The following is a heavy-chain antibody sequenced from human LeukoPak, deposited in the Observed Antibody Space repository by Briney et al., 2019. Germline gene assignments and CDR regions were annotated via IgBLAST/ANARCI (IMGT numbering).Heavy chain of an antibody. J-gene: IGHJ4*02. CDR1: GGTFSSYA. CDR2: IIPIFDTA. D-gene: IGHD1-14*01. V-gene: IGHV1-69*05. CDR3: ALGPFAENDY. Sequence: GASVKVSCTASGGTFSSYAISWVRQAPGQGLEWMGGIIPIFDTAIYAQKFQGRVTMTTDTSTSTAYMVLRSLRSDDTAVYYCALGPFAENDYWGQGTLVTVSS.